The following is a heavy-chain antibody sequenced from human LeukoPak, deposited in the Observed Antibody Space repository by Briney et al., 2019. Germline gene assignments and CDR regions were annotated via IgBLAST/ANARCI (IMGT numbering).Heavy chain of an antibody. J-gene: IGHJ4*02. CDR1: GFTFSSYA. D-gene: IGHD3-9*01. CDR3: AKDQQVLRYFDWSMGDYFDY. CDR2: ISYDGSNK. V-gene: IGHV3-30-3*01. Sequence: GRSLRLSCAASGFTFSSYAMHWVRQAPGKGLEWVAVISYDGSNKYYADSVKGRFTISRDNSKNTLYLQTNSLRAEDTAVYYCAKDQQVLRYFDWSMGDYFDYWGQGTLVTVSS.